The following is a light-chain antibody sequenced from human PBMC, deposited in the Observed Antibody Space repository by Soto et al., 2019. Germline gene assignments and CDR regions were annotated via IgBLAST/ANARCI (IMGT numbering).Light chain of an antibody. Sequence: VLTQPPSVSGTPGQTVTISCSGSTSNIGSNPVNWYQQLPGTAPRLLISTNNQRPSGVPDRFSGSRSGTSASLAISGLQSEDEADYYCQSYDSSLSGYVFGTGTKVTVL. CDR1: TSNIGSNP. V-gene: IGLV1-44*01. CDR2: TNN. CDR3: QSYDSSLSGYV. J-gene: IGLJ1*01.